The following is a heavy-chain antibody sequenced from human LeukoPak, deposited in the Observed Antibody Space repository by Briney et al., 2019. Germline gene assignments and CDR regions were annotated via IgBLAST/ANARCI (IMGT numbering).Heavy chain of an antibody. Sequence: ASVKVSCKASGYTFTGYYMHWARQAPGRGLEWMGRINPNSGGTNYAQKFQGRVTMTRDTSISTAYMELSRLRSDDTALYYCARDTGNAPLHYYYYYYMDVWGKGTTVSVSS. CDR3: ARDTGNAPLHYYYYYYMDV. D-gene: IGHD1-1*01. CDR1: GYTFTGYY. CDR2: INPNSGGT. J-gene: IGHJ6*03. V-gene: IGHV1-2*06.